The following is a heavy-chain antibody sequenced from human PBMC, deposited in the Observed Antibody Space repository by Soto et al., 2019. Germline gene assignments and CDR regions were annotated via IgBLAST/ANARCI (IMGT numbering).Heavy chain of an antibody. CDR2: VYRTGST. CDR1: GGSISTSNW. D-gene: IGHD6-13*01. V-gene: IGHV4-4*02. J-gene: IGHJ4*02. CDR3: ARARATIAEAAIFDS. Sequence: SESLSLTCAVSGGSISTSNWWSWVRQPPGKGLEWIGEVYRTGSTNYNPSLESRLTISVDKSKNQFSLKLTSVTAADKAVYYCARARATIAEAAIFDSWVQGMLVP.